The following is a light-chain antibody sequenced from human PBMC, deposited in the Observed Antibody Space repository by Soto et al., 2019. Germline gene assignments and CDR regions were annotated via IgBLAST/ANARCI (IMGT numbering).Light chain of an antibody. CDR2: WAS. J-gene: IGKJ5*01. CDR1: QTLLYNSNNKNY. V-gene: IGKV4-1*01. CDR3: QQYYHVPVT. Sequence: DIVMTQSPDSLSVSLGERATFSCKSSQTLLYNSNNKNYLAWFQQKPGQAPKLLIYWASTRNSGVPDRFSGSGSGTDFTLTISNLQAEDVATYYCQQYYHVPVTFVQGTRLEI.